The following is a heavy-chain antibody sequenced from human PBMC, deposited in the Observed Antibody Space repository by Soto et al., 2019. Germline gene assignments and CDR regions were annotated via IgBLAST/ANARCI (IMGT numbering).Heavy chain of an antibody. J-gene: IGHJ6*02. CDR1: GFTFSSYG. CDR3: AREVLVRGIKYHGMDV. Sequence: QVQLVESGGGVVQPGRSLSLSCAASGFTFSSYGIHWVRQAPGKGLERVAVIWYDGSNKYYADSVKGRFTTSRDNSKNTLYLQMNSLRAEDTAVYYCAREVLVRGIKYHGMDVWGQGTTVTVSS. V-gene: IGHV3-33*01. D-gene: IGHD3-10*01. CDR2: IWYDGSNK.